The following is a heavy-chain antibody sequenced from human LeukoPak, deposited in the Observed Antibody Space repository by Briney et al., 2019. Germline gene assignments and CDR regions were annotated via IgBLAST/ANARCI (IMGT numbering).Heavy chain of an antibody. V-gene: IGHV4-39*07. Sequence: SETLSLTCTVSGGSISSSGYYWGWIRQPPGKGLEWIGNLYYSGSTYCSPSLKSRVSMSVDTSKNQFSLKLSSVTAADTAVYYCARGISKVSTLLWGQGTLVTVSS. CDR2: LYYSGST. D-gene: IGHD2/OR15-2a*01. CDR3: ARGISKVSTLL. CDR1: GGSISSSGYY. J-gene: IGHJ4*02.